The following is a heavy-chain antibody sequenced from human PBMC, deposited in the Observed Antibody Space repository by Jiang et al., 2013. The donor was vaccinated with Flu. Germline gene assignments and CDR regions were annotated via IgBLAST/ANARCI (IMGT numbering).Heavy chain of an antibody. J-gene: IGHJ2*01. CDR2: IYYSGST. D-gene: IGHD3-10*01. Sequence: SGSGLVKPSETLSLTCTVSGGSISSYYWSWIRQPPGKGLEWIGYIYYSGSTNYNPSLKSRVTISVDTSKNQFSLKLSSVTAADTAVYYCARTMDWYFDLWGRGTLVTVSS. CDR3: ARTMDWYFDL. V-gene: IGHV4-59*01. CDR1: GGSISSYY.